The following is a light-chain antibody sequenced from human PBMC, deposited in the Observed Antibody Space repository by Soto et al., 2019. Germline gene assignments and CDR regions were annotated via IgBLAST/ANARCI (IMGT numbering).Light chain of an antibody. V-gene: IGKV1-5*01. CDR2: DAS. J-gene: IGKJ5*01. Sequence: DIQMTQSPSTLSASVGDRVTITCRPSQSVSGWLAWYQQKPGEAPKLLIYDASSLESGVPSRFSASGSGTEFTLTISSLQSEDFAFYYCQQYNNWPPITFGQGTRLEIK. CDR3: QQYNNWPPIT. CDR1: QSVSGW.